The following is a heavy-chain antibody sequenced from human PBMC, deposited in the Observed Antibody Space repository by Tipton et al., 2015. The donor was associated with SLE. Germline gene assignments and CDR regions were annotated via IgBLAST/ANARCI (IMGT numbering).Heavy chain of an antibody. CDR1: GGSISSGYS. D-gene: IGHD4-17*01. J-gene: IGHJ6*02. Sequence: LSCAVSGGSISSGYSWTWIRQPPGKGLEWIGYIYHSGNTYYSPSLKSRVTISVDTSNNQFSLKVRSVTAANTAVYYCARGSTVTRMDVWGQGTTVTVSS. CDR3: ARGSTVTRMDV. CDR2: IYHSGNT. V-gene: IGHV4-30-2*01.